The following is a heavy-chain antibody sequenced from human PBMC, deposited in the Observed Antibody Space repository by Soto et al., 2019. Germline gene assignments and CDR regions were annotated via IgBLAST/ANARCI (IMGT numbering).Heavy chain of an antibody. Sequence: EVQLLESGGGLVQPGGSLRLSCAASGFTFSSYAMSWVRQAPGKGLEWVSAISGSGGSTYYADSVKGRFTISRDNSKTTLYLQMNSLRAEDTAVYYCAKAWGDYAPRYYYYGMDVWGQGTTVTVSS. CDR3: AKAWGDYAPRYYYYGMDV. V-gene: IGHV3-23*01. J-gene: IGHJ6*02. D-gene: IGHD4-17*01. CDR1: GFTFSSYA. CDR2: ISGSGGST.